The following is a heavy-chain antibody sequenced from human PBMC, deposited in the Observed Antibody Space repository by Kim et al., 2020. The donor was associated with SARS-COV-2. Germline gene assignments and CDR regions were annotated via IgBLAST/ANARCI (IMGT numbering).Heavy chain of an antibody. D-gene: IGHD6-13*01. CDR3: ARDLDSSSWYGGYYYYYGMDV. V-gene: IGHV1-18*04. CDR2: ISAYNGNT. J-gene: IGHJ6*02. Sequence: ASVKVSCKASGYTFTSYGISWVRQAPGQGLEWMGWISAYNGNTNYAQKLQGRVTMTTDTSTSTAYMELRSLRSDDTAVYYCARDLDSSSWYGGYYYYYGMDVWGQGTTVTVSS. CDR1: GYTFTSYG.